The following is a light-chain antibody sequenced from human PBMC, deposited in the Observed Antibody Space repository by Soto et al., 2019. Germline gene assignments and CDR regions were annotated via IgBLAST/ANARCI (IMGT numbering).Light chain of an antibody. J-gene: IGKJ1*01. V-gene: IGKV1-5*03. CDR3: QQYNGYWT. CDR2: EAS. Sequence: GDRVTITCRASQSISGSLAWDQQKPGKATKLLIYEASNVKSGVPSRFSGSGSATEYTLTISSLQPDDSASYYCQQYNGYWTFGQGTRVEIK. CDR1: QSISGS.